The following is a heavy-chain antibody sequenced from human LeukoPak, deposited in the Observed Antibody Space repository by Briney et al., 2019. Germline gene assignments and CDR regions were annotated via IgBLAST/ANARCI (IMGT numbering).Heavy chain of an antibody. CDR1: GFTFSSYS. J-gene: IGHJ3*02. CDR2: ISSSSSYI. V-gene: IGHV3-21*01. Sequence: PGGSLRLSCAASGFTFSSYSMNWVRQAPGKGLEWVSSISSSSSYIYYADSVKGRFTISRDNAKNSLYLQTNSLRAEDTAVYYCAREKRDGYSGYGWFDAFDIWGQGTMVTVSS. D-gene: IGHD5-12*01. CDR3: AREKRDGYSGYGWFDAFDI.